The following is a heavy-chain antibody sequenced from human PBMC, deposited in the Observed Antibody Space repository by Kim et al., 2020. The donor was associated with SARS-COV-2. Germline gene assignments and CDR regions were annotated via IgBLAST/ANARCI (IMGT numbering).Heavy chain of an antibody. J-gene: IGHJ6*02. CDR3: GSAAGTAMPGSLSKKRYYYYYGMDV. CDR2: IIPIFGTA. D-gene: IGHD6-13*01. Sequence: SVKVSCKASGGTFSSYAISWVRQAPGQGLEWMGGIIPIFGTANYAQKFQGRVTITADESTSTAYMELSSLRSEDTAVYYCGSAAGTAMPGSLSKKRYYYYYGMDVWGQGTTVTVSS. CDR1: GGTFSSYA. V-gene: IGHV1-69*13.